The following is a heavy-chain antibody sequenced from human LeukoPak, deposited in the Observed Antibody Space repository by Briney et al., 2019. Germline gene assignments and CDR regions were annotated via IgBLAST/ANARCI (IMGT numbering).Heavy chain of an antibody. V-gene: IGHV5-51*01. CDR2: IYPGDSDT. D-gene: IGHD3-22*01. J-gene: IGHJ4*02. CDR1: GYSFTNNW. CDR3: ARRWGYWEAFDY. Sequence: GESLKISCKGSGYSFTNNWIAWVRQMPGKGRQWMGSIYPGDSDTRYSPSFQGQVTISTDKSINTAYLQWSSLKASDTAMYYCARRWGYWEAFDYWGQGTLVTVSS.